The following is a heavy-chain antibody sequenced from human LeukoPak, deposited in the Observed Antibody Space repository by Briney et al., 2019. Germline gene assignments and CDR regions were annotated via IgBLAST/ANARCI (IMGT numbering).Heavy chain of an antibody. CDR3: ARDYWRNSGSYYGVFDY. D-gene: IGHD1-26*01. J-gene: IGHJ4*02. Sequence: ASVKVSCKASGGTFSSYAISWVRRAPGQGLEWMGRIIPIFGTATYAQKFQGRVTITTDESTSTAYMELSSLRSEDTAVYYCARDYWRNSGSYYGVFDYWGQGTLVTVSS. CDR1: GGTFSSYA. V-gene: IGHV1-69*05. CDR2: IIPIFGTA.